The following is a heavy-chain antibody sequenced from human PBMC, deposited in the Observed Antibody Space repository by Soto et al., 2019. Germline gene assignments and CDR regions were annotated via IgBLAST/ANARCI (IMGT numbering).Heavy chain of an antibody. V-gene: IGHV3-23*01. D-gene: IGHD3-9*01. J-gene: IGHJ5*02. CDR3: SNAVHPIPYLTGYYRLGWVEP. CDR1: GCNFRSYA. CDR2: ISGRGGST. Sequence: EVQLLESGGGLVQPGWSLRLSCAASGCNFRSYAMSWVRQAPGKGLEWVSAISGRGGSTYYADSVKGRFTIPRDNSKNMGDLHMNRLRAEDRAVYYWSNAVHPIPYLTGYYRLGWVEPWGQGSMVSVYS.